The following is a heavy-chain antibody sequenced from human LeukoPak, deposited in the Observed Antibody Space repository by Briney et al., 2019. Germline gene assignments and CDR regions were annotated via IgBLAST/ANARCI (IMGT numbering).Heavy chain of an antibody. V-gene: IGHV1-69*11. J-gene: IGHJ6*03. CDR1: GGTFSSYA. CDR3: ARDTLRGVYYSYMDV. CDR2: IIPILGTA. Sequence: SVKVSCKASGGTFSSYAISWVRQAPGQGLEWMGRIIPILGTANYAQKFQGRVTITADESTTTAYMELSSLRSEDTAIYYCARDTLRGVYYSYMDVWGKGTTVTVSS.